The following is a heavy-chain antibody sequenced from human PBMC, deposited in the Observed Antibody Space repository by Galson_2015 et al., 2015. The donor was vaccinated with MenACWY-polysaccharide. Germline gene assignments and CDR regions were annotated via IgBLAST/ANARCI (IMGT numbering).Heavy chain of an antibody. J-gene: IGHJ4*02. CDR2: IYPGDSDT. Sequence: QSGAEVKKPGESLKISYKGSGYSFTTYWIAWVRQMPGKGLEWMGIIYPGDSDTRYSPSFQGQVIISADKSGDTAYLQWSSLKASDTAMYYCARRFWNLEYLDWWGQGTLVTVSS. CDR3: ARRFWNLEYLDW. D-gene: IGHD1-1*01. V-gene: IGHV5-51*03. CDR1: GYSFTTYW.